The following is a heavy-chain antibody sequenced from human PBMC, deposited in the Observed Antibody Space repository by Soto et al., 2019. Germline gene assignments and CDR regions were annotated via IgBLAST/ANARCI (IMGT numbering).Heavy chain of an antibody. CDR2: IYHSGST. D-gene: IGHD1-26*01. J-gene: IGHJ4*02. CDR1: GGSISSGGYS. V-gene: IGHV4-30-2*01. Sequence: SETLSLTCAVSGGSISSGGYSWSWIRQPPGKGLEWIGYIYHSGSTYYNPSLKSRVTISVDRSKNQFSLKLSSVTAADTAVYYCAAGGGLTRYYWGKGTLVTVYS. CDR3: AAGGGLTRYY.